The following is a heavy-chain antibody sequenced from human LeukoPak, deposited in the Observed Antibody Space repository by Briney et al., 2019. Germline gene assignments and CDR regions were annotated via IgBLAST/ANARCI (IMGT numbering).Heavy chain of an antibody. J-gene: IGHJ5*02. CDR2: INHSGST. D-gene: IGHD6-19*01. Sequence: SETLSLTCAVYGGSFSGYYWSWIRQPPGKGLEWIGEINHSGSTNYNPSLKSRVTISVDTSKNQFSLKLSSVTAADTAVYYCARSEQWLNWFDPWGQGTLVTVSS. V-gene: IGHV4-34*01. CDR1: GGSFSGYY. CDR3: ARSEQWLNWFDP.